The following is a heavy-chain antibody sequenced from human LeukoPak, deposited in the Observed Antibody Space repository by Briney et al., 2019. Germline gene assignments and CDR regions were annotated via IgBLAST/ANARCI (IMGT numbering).Heavy chain of an antibody. CDR2: ISAYNGNT. CDR3: ARERKAGEVDY. D-gene: IGHD3-10*01. V-gene: IGHV1-18*01. CDR1: GYTFTSYG. J-gene: IGHJ4*01. Sequence: ASVKVSCKASGYTFTSYGISWVRQAPGQGLEWMGWISAYNGNTNYAQKLQGRVTMTTGTSTSTAYMELRSLRADDTAVYYCARERKAGEVDYWGQGTLVTVSS.